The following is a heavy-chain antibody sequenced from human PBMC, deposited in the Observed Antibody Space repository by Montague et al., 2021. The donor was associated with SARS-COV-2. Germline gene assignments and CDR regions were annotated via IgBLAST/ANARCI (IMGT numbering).Heavy chain of an antibody. V-gene: IGHV4-39*01. J-gene: IGHJ3*02. CDR1: GGSFSSTLYY. CDR2: IYYTGST. D-gene: IGHD3-10*01. Sequence: SETLSLTCTVSGGSFSSTLYYWGWIRQPPGKGLEWIGSIYYTGSTYYNPSLKSRVTISVDTSNNQFSLKLSSVTAADTAVYYCARHITGSGNAFDIWGQGTMVTVTS. CDR3: ARHITGSGNAFDI.